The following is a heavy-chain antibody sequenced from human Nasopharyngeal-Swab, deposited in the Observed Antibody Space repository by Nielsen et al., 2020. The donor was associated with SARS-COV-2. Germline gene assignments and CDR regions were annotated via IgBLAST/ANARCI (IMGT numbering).Heavy chain of an antibody. V-gene: IGHV3-21*01. CDR3: ARDGLDYDFWSAYFMDV. D-gene: IGHD3-3*01. CDR1: GFTFTNYN. Sequence: GGSLRLSCAASGFTFTNYNFNWVRQAPGKGLEWVSSISSSSSYIYYADSVKGRFTISRDNAKNSLYLQMNSLRAEDTAVYYCARDGLDYDFWSAYFMDVWGPGTTVTVSS. CDR2: ISSSSSYI. J-gene: IGHJ6*02.